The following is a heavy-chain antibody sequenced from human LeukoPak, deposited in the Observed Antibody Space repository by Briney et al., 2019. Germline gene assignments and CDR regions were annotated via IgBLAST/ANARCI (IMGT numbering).Heavy chain of an antibody. CDR2: ISFNGRNT. Sequence: GGSLRLSCAASGFNFADSAMSWVRQTPRKGLEWVSLISFNGRNTYYGDSVKGRFTISRDNSKDTVYLQMNSLRAEDTAVYYCVRDRTRSYESEKTGTSDWGQGTLVTVSS. J-gene: IGHJ4*02. D-gene: IGHD3-9*01. CDR3: VRDRTRSYESEKTGTSD. CDR1: GFNFADSA. V-gene: IGHV3-23*01.